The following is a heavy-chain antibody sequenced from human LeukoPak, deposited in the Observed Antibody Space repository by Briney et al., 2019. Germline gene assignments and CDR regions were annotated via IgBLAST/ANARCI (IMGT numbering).Heavy chain of an antibody. CDR1: GFTFTSSG. V-gene: IGHV3-30*18. D-gene: IGHD5-18*01. CDR2: ISYDGSSK. Sequence: PGRSLRLSCAASGFTFTSSGMHWVRQAPGKGLEWVAVISYDGSSKYYADSVKGRFTISRDNSKNTLYLQMNTLTAEDTAVYYCAKDTGKYSYGYWSGFDIWGQGTMVTVSS. J-gene: IGHJ3*02. CDR3: AKDTGKYSYGYWSGFDI.